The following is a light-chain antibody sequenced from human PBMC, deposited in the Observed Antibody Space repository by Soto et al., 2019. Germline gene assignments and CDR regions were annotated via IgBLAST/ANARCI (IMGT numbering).Light chain of an antibody. CDR1: QSLGSN. CDR3: QQYNDWPLT. V-gene: IGKV3-15*01. J-gene: IGKJ1*01. Sequence: VMTQSPATLSVSPGDTATLSCRASQSLGSNLGWYQQKPGQAPRLLIFAASTKATGVPARFSGSGSATEFSLTISSLQSEDFVVYFCQQYNDWPLTFGQGTKV. CDR2: AAS.